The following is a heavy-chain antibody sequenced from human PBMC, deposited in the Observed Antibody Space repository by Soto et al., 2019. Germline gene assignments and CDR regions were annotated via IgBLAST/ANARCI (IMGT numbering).Heavy chain of an antibody. CDR3: ARGYSGYDGLDY. Sequence: SETLSLTCTVSGGSISSYYWSWIRQPPGKGLEWIGYIYYSGSTNYNPSLKSRVTISVDTSKNQFSLKLSSVTAADTAVYYCARGYSGYDGLDYWGQGTLVTVSS. D-gene: IGHD5-12*01. CDR2: IYYSGST. CDR1: GGSISSYY. J-gene: IGHJ4*02. V-gene: IGHV4-59*01.